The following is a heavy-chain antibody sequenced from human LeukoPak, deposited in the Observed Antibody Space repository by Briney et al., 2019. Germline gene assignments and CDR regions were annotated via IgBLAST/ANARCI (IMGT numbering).Heavy chain of an antibody. J-gene: IGHJ5*02. Sequence: ASVTVSLKCSGNTFTGYYMHWVRQAPSPGREWMGMSNPNSGGTNDAQKFHGRVTMTRVTSISTAYMALSRLRSDDTAVYYCARGPLTAAADHNWFDPWGQGTLVTVSS. CDR2: SNPNSGGT. CDR1: GNTFTGYY. CDR3: ARGPLTAAADHNWFDP. D-gene: IGHD6-13*01. V-gene: IGHV1-2*02.